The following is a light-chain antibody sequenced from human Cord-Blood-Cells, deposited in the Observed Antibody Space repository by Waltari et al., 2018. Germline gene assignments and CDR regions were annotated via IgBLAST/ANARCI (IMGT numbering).Light chain of an antibody. CDR2: GAS. CDR1: QSVSSN. Sequence: EIVMTQSPATLSVSPGERATLSCRASQSVSSNLAWYQQKPGQAPRLLSYGASPRATGIPARLSGSGSGTEFTLTISILQAEDFAVYYWQQYNNWPPYTFGQGTKLEIK. V-gene: IGKV3-15*01. J-gene: IGKJ2*01. CDR3: QQYNNWPPYT.